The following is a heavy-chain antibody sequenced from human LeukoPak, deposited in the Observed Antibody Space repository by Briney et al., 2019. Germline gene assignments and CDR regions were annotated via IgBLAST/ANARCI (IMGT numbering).Heavy chain of an antibody. CDR3: AKARTPVTSYFDK. D-gene: IGHD4-23*01. CDR2: ISGADDG. J-gene: IGHJ4*02. CDR1: GFTFSTYT. Sequence: PGASLRLSCAASGFTFSTYTMSWVRQAPGKGLEWFSAISGADDGYYADSVKGRYTISRDNSKNTLYLQMNSLRAEDTAVYYCAKARTPVTSYFDKWGQGTLVTVSS. V-gene: IGHV3-23*01.